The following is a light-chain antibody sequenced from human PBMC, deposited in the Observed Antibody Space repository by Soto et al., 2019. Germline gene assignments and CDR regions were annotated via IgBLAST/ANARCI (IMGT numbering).Light chain of an antibody. V-gene: IGLV2-14*01. CDR3: CSYTTTNSLV. J-gene: IGLJ3*02. Sequence: QSALTQPASVSGSPGQSITISCTGTSSDVGGHNYVSWYQQYPGKAPKLLIYEVSRRPSGISNRFSASKSGNTASLTISGLQADDEADYYCCSYTTTNSLVFGGGTKLTVL. CDR2: EVS. CDR1: SSDVGGHNY.